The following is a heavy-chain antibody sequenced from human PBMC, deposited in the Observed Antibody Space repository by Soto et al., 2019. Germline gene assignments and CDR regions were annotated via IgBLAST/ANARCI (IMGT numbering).Heavy chain of an antibody. D-gene: IGHD3-3*01. CDR2: MNPNSGNT. Sequence: ASVKVSCKASGCTFSSYTISWVRQAPGQGLEWMGWMNPNSGNTGYAQKFQGRVTMTRNTSISTAYMELSSLRSEDTAVYYCARGLDFWSGYYFDYWGQGTLVTVSS. J-gene: IGHJ4*02. CDR1: GCTFSSYT. CDR3: ARGLDFWSGYYFDY. V-gene: IGHV1-8*02.